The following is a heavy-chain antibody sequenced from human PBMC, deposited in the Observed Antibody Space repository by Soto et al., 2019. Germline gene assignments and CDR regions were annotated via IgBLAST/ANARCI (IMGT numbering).Heavy chain of an antibody. J-gene: IGHJ6*03. CDR3: AEDIRCTNVVCSHTNYYMDV. V-gene: IGHV1-58*02. D-gene: IGHD2-8*01. Sequence: GASVKVSCKASGFTFTSSAMQWVRQARGQRLEWIGWIVVGSGNTNYAQKFQERVTITRDMSTSTAYMELSSLKSEDTAVYYCAEDIRCTNVVCSHTNYYMDVWGKGTPVIFFS. CDR1: GFTFTSSA. CDR2: IVVGSGNT.